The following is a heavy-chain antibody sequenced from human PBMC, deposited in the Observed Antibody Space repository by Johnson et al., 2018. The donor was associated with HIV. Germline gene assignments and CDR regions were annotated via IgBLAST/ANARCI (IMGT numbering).Heavy chain of an antibody. CDR2: IRQDGSER. CDR3: ARDLRLGAIDAFDI. J-gene: IGHJ3*02. V-gene: IGHV3-7*05. D-gene: IGHD1-26*01. Sequence: EVQLVESGGGVVQPGRSLRLSCAASGFTFSSYAMHWVRQAPGKGLEWVANIRQDGSERYYVDSVKGRFTISRDNAKNSLYLQMNSLRAEDTAIYYCARDLRLGAIDAFDIWGQGTMVTVSS. CDR1: GFTFSSYA.